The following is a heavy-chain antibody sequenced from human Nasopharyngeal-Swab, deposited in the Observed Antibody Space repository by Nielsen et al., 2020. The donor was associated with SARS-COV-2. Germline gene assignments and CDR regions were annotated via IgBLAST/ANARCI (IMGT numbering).Heavy chain of an antibody. CDR3: ARGIVVVPAAYTRYFDY. V-gene: IGHV4-4*07. CDR1: GGSISSYY. J-gene: IGHJ4*02. Sequence: SETLSLTCTVSGGSISSYYWSWIRQPAGKGLEWIGRIYTSGSTNYNPSLKSRVTISVDTSKNQFSLKLSSVTAADTAVYYCARGIVVVPAAYTRYFDYWGQGTLVTVSS. D-gene: IGHD2-2*01. CDR2: IYTSGST.